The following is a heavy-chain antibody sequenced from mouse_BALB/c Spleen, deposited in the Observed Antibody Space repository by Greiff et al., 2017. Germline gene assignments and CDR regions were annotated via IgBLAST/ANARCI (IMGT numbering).Heavy chain of an antibody. Sequence: VQLKESGPELVKPGASVKISCKASGYSFTGYFMNWVMQSHGKSLEWIGRINPYNGDTFYNQKFKGKATLTVDKSSSTAHMELRSLASEDSAVYYCARGGTTVVDYWGQGTTLTVSS. CDR2: INPYNGDT. V-gene: IGHV1-20*02. CDR1: GYSFTGYF. D-gene: IGHD1-1*01. J-gene: IGHJ2*01. CDR3: ARGGTTVVDY.